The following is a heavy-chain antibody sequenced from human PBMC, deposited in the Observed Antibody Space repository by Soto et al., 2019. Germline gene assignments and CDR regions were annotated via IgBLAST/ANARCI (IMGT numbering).Heavy chain of an antibody. J-gene: IGHJ6*03. CDR2: IGTAGDT. D-gene: IGHD3-10*01. V-gene: IGHV3-13*01. CDR3: ARVSEEPMVRGVIPTKYYYYYMDV. Sequence: SGGSLRLSCAASGFTFSSYDMHWVRQATGKGLEWVSAIGTAGDTYYPGSVKGRFTISRENAKNSFYLQMNSLRAGDTAVYYCARVSEEPMVRGVIPTKYYYYYMDVWGKGTTVTVSS. CDR1: GFTFSSYD.